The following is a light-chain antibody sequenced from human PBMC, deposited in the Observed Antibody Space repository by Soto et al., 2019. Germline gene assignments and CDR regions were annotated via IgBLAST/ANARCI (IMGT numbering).Light chain of an antibody. CDR1: SSNIGAGDD. J-gene: IGLJ1*01. CDR3: QSYDSSLSGYV. V-gene: IGLV1-40*01. Sequence: QSVLTQPPSVSGAPGQRVTISCTGSSSNIGAGDDVHWYRQLPGTAPKLLIYGNSNRPSGVPDRFSGPKSGTSASLAITGLQAKDVADYYYQSYDSSLSGYVFGTGTQVTLL. CDR2: GNS.